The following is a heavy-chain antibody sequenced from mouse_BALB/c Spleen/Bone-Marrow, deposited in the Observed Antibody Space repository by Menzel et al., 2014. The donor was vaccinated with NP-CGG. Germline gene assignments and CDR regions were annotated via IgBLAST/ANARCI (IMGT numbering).Heavy chain of an antibody. J-gene: IGHJ3*01. Sequence: EVKLEESGGGLVKPGGTLKLSCAASGFTFSNYAMPWVRQTPEKRLEWVASITSGGPTHYPASVKGRFTISRDNAKNSLYLQMSSLRSEHTAIYFCARNFRYDPSWFAYWGQGTLVTVSA. V-gene: IGHV5-6-5*01. CDR3: ARNFRYDPSWFAY. D-gene: IGHD2-14*01. CDR2: ITSGGPT. CDR1: GFTFSNYA.